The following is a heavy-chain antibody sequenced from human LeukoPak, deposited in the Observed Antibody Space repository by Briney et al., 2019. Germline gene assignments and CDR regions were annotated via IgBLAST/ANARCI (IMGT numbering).Heavy chain of an antibody. CDR2: ISSSTSHI. Sequence: VGCLRLSCAASGFTFSSYSMNWVRQAPGKGLEWVSSISSSTSHIHYADSVKGRFTISRDTAKNLLFLQMNSLRAEDTAVYYCARDRAEDGFDYWGQGTLVTVSS. CDR1: GFTFSSYS. J-gene: IGHJ4*02. CDR3: ARDRAEDGFDY. D-gene: IGHD4-17*01. V-gene: IGHV3-21*01.